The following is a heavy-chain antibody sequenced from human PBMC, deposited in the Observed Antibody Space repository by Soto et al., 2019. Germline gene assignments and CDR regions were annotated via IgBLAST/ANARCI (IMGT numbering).Heavy chain of an antibody. CDR3: ARAAVAGGYFGH. V-gene: IGHV3-33*01. CDR1: GFTFRSYG. CDR2: IWYDGSNK. J-gene: IGHJ4*02. D-gene: IGHD6-19*01. Sequence: PGGSLRLSCEASGFTFRSYGMHWVRQAPGKGLEWVAVIWYDGSNKYYADSVKGRCTISRDNFKNTLFLEMNSLRAEDTAVYYCARAAVAGGYFGHWGQGTLVTVSS.